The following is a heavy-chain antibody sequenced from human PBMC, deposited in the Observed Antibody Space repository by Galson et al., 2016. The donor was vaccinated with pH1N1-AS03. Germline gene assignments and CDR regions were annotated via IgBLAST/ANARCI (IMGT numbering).Heavy chain of an antibody. CDR1: GYTFTGYY. J-gene: IGHJ4*02. CDR2: INPNSGGT. CDR3: ARSHPAFDSSGYYYDY. V-gene: IGHV1-2*02. Sequence: SGYTFTGYYMHWVRQAPGQGLEWMGWINPNSGGTNYAQEFQGRVTMTRDTSISTAYMELSRLRSGDTAVYYCARSHPAFDSSGYYYDYWGQGILVTVSS. D-gene: IGHD3-22*01.